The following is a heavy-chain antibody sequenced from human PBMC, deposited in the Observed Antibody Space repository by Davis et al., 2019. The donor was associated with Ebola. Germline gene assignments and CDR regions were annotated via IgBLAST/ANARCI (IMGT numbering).Heavy chain of an antibody. CDR3: ANYDFWSGYYPY. V-gene: IGHV4-34*01. Sequence: MPSETLSLTCAVYGGSFSGYYWSWIRQPPGKGLEWIGEINHSGSTNYNPSLKSRVTISVDTSKNQFSLKLSSVTAADTAVYYCANYDFWSGYYPYWGQGTLVTVSS. CDR1: GGSFSGYY. J-gene: IGHJ4*02. D-gene: IGHD3-3*01. CDR2: INHSGST.